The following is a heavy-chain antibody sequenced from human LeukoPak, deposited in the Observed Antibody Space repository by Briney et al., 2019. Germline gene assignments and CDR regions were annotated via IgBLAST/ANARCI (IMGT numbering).Heavy chain of an antibody. CDR3: AKRGYCTNGVCYLTDY. CDR2: ISGNGENT. D-gene: IGHD2-8*01. V-gene: IGHV3-23*01. Sequence: AGGSLRLSCAASGFTFGGYGMSWAREAPGKGLEWVSTISGNGENTYYADSVKGRFTISRDNSKNTLYLQMNSLRVEDTAVYYCAKRGYCTNGVCYLTDYWGQGTLVTVSS. CDR1: GFTFGGYG. J-gene: IGHJ4*02.